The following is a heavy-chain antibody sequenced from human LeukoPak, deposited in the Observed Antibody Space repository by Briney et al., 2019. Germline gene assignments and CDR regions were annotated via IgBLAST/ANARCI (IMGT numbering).Heavy chain of an antibody. J-gene: IGHJ4*02. CDR3: ASEMVVTPYYFDY. Sequence: SETLSLTCTVSGGSISSGGYYWSWIRQPPGTGLEWIGYIYYSGSTYYNPSLKSRVTISVDTSKNQFSLKLSSVTAADTAVYYCASEMVVTPYYFDYWGQGTLVTVSS. CDR2: IYYSGST. D-gene: IGHD4-23*01. CDR1: GGSISSGGYY. V-gene: IGHV4-30-4*02.